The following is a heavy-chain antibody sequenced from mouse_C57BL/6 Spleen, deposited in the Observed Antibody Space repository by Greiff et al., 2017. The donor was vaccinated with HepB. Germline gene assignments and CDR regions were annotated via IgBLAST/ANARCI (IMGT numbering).Heavy chain of an antibody. CDR2: IDPSDSET. D-gene: IGHD1-1*01. CDR3: ASHYGSSQVPYAMDY. Sequence: QVQLQQPGAELVRPGSSVKLSCKASGYTFTSYWMHWVKQRPIQGLEWIGNIDPSDSETHYNQKFKDKATLTVDKSSSTAYMQLSSLTSEDSAVYYCASHYGSSQVPYAMDYWGQGTSVTVSS. CDR1: GYTFTSYW. J-gene: IGHJ4*01. V-gene: IGHV1-52*01.